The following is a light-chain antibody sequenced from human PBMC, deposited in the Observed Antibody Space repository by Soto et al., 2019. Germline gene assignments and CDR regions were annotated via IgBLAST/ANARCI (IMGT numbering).Light chain of an antibody. CDR3: QQYDSYPWT. J-gene: IGKJ1*01. Sequence: DIQMTQSPSTLSASVGDRVTITCRASQSISGWLAWFQQRPGKAPNLLIYKASNLQSGVPSRFSGSGSGAEFTLTISSLQPDDFATYYCQQYDSYPWTFAQGTKVEIK. CDR2: KAS. CDR1: QSISGW. V-gene: IGKV1-5*03.